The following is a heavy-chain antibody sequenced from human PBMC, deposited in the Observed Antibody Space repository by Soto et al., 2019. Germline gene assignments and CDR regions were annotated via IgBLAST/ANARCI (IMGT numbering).Heavy chain of an antibody. V-gene: IGHV4-30-4*01. CDR3: ARIDAIAAAEYKNWFDP. CDR1: GGSISSGDYY. Sequence: PSETLSLTCTVSGGSISSGDYYWSWIRQPPGKGLEWIGYIYYSGSTYYNPSLKSRVTISVDTSKNQFSLKLSSVTAADTAVYYCARIDAIAAAEYKNWFDPWGQGTLVTVSS. D-gene: IGHD6-13*01. J-gene: IGHJ5*02. CDR2: IYYSGST.